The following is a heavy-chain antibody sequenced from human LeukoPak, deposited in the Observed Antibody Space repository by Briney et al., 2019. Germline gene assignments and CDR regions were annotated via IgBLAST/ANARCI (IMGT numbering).Heavy chain of an antibody. V-gene: IGHV4-34*01. Sequence: SETLSLTCAVYGGSFSGYYWSWIRQPPGKGLEWIGEINHSGSTNYNPSPKSRVTISVDTSKNQFSLKLSSVTAADTAVYYCARWDYVILTGYYHYWGQGTLVTVSS. D-gene: IGHD3-9*01. CDR2: INHSGST. J-gene: IGHJ4*02. CDR3: ARWDYVILTGYYHY. CDR1: GGSFSGYY.